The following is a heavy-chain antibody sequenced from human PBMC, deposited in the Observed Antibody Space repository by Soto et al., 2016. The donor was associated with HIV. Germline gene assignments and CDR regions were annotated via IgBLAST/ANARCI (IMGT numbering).Heavy chain of an antibody. D-gene: IGHD4-17*01. Sequence: EVQLLESGGGLVQPGGSLRLSCAASGFTFSSYAMSWVRQAPGKGLEWVSAISGSGGSTYYADSVKGRFTISRDNSKNTLYLQMNSLRAEDTAVYYCAKDRGVRDYGGNKRDAFDIWGQGTMVTVSS. CDR2: ISGSGGST. V-gene: IGHV3-23*01. CDR3: AKDRGVRDYGGNKRDAFDI. J-gene: IGHJ3*02. CDR1: GFTFSSYA.